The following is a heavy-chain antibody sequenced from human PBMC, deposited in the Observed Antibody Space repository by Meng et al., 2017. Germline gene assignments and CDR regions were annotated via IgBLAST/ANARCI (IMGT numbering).Heavy chain of an antibody. CDR2: IYHGGNT. V-gene: IGHV4/OR15-8*02. CDR3: ASWIYSCGWQ. CDR1: GGSISSVDW. J-gene: IGHJ4*02. Sequence: QVQLTGSGPGPVQPSGTLSPTCVVSGGSISSVDWWSWVRQPPGKGLEWIGEIYHGGNTNYNPSLKSRVTISIDKSKNQFSLKLSSVTAADTAVYYCASWIYSCGWQWGQGTLVTVSS. D-gene: IGHD6-19*01.